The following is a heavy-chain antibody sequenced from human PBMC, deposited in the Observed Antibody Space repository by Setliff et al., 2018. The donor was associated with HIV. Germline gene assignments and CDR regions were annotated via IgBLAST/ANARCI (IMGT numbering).Heavy chain of an antibody. CDR3: ARGSFGGSYSSF. CDR2: MNPNSGNT. D-gene: IGHD1-26*01. CDR1: GYTFTSYD. J-gene: IGHJ4*02. Sequence: GASVKVSCKASGYTFTSYDINWVRQATGQGLEWMGWMNPNSGNTGYAQKFQGRLTMTRNTSISTAYMELRSLRSDDTAVYYCARGSFGGSYSSFWGQGTLVTVSS. V-gene: IGHV1-8*01.